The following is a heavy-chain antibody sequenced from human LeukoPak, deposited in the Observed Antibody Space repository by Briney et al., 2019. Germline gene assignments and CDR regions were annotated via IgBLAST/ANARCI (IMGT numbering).Heavy chain of an antibody. CDR3: AHSWDYWNPGGYYFDY. CDR1: GFSLSTSGMC. CDR2: IDWDDDK. V-gene: IGHV2-70*11. D-gene: IGHD1-1*01. J-gene: IGHJ4*02. Sequence: SGPALVKPTQTLTLTCTFSGFSLSTSGMCVSWIRQPPGKALEWLARIDWDDDKYYSTSLKTRLTISKDTSKNQVVLTMTNMDPVDTATYYCAHSWDYWNPGGYYFDYWGQGTLVTVPS.